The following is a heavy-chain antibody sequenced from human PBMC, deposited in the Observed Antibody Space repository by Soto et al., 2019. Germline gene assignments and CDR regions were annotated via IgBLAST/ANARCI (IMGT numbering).Heavy chain of an antibody. CDR2: ITPSGGST. CDR1: GYTFTSYY. CDR3: ARDSPSHYDSSGYLDY. J-gene: IGHJ4*01. V-gene: IGHV1-46*01. D-gene: IGHD3-22*01. Sequence: ASVRVSCKPSGYTFTSYYIHWVRQAPGQGLEWMGIITPSGGSTSYAQKFQGRVTMTRDTSTSTVYMELSSLRSEDTAVYYCARDSPSHYDSSGYLDYWGHGTLVTVSS.